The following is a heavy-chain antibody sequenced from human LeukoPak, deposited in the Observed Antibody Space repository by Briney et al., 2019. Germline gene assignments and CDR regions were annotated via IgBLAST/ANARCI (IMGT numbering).Heavy chain of an antibody. Sequence: ASVKVSCKASGYTFTSYGISWVRQAPGQGLEWMGWISAYNGNTNYAQKLQGRVSMTTDTSTGTAYMELRSLESDDTAVYYCARAPPLPLGPFTLTGAFDVWGRGTLVTVSS. CDR3: ARAPPLPLGPFTLTGAFDV. V-gene: IGHV1-18*01. J-gene: IGHJ3*01. D-gene: IGHD1-1*01. CDR1: GYTFTSYG. CDR2: ISAYNGNT.